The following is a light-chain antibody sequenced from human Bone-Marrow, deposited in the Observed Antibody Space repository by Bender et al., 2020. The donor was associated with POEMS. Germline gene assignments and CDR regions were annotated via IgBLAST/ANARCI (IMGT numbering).Light chain of an antibody. Sequence: QSVLTQPPSASGTPGQMVTISCSGSGSNIGGYPVNWYQQLPGTAPRLLIYTNNERPSGVPDRFSGSKSGTSASLAITGLQADDEADFYCQSYDSSLSVWVFGTGTKVTVL. CDR3: QSYDSSLSVWV. J-gene: IGLJ1*01. CDR2: TNN. V-gene: IGLV1-44*01. CDR1: GSNIGGYP.